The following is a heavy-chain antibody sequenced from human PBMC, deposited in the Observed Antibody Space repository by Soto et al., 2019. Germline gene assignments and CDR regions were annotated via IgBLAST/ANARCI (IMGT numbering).Heavy chain of an antibody. CDR2: FHYSGST. CDR1: VGSISSRDSY. D-gene: IGHD3-10*01. CDR3: ARGFGSSHFDY. Sequence: SETLSLTCTFSVGSISSRDSYWGWIRQPPGKGLEWIGSFHYSGSTYYNPCLKSRVTISVDTSKNQLSLRVTSVTAADTAVYYCARGFGSSHFDYWGQGTMVTVSS. J-gene: IGHJ4*02. V-gene: IGHV4-39*01.